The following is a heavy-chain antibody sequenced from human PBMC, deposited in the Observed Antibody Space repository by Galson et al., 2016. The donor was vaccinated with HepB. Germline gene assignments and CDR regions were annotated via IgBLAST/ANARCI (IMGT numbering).Heavy chain of an antibody. CDR1: GFTFSSYS. CDR3: ARAGEIDNWNYFPYYYYGMDV. J-gene: IGHJ6*02. Sequence: SLRLSCAASGFTFSSYSMNWVRRAPGKGLEWVSSISSSSSYIYYADSVKGRFTISRDNAKNSLYLQMNSLRAEDTAVYYCARAGEIDNWNYFPYYYYGMDVWGQGTTVTVSS. D-gene: IGHD1-7*01. V-gene: IGHV3-21*01. CDR2: ISSSSSYI.